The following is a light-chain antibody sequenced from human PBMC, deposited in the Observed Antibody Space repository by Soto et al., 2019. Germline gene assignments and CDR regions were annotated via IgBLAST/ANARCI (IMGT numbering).Light chain of an antibody. CDR3: AAWDDSLNGVV. V-gene: IGLV1-44*01. CDR1: SSNIGSHT. Sequence: SVLTQPPSASGTPGQTIAISCSGGSSNIGSHTVNWYQQLPGTAPRLLIYSNTQRPSGVPDRFSGSKSGTSASLAISGLQSEYEGDCYCAAWDDSLNGVVFGGGTKLTVL. J-gene: IGLJ2*01. CDR2: SNT.